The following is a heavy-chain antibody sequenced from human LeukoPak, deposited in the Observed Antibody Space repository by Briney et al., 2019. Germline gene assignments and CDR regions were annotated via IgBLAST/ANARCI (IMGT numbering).Heavy chain of an antibody. V-gene: IGHV1-69*13. D-gene: IGHD3-9*01. CDR2: VIPIFGTA. CDR3: ASRYYDILTGYADGEYYFDY. J-gene: IGHJ4*02. Sequence: ASVKVSCKASGGTFSSYAISWVRQAPGQGLEWMGGVIPIFGTANYAQKFQGRVTITADESTSTAYMELSSLRSEDTAVYYCASRYYDILTGYADGEYYFDYWGQGTLVTVSS. CDR1: GGTFSSYA.